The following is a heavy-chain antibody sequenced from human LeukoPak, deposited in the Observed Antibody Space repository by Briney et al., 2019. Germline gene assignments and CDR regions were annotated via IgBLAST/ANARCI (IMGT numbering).Heavy chain of an antibody. CDR2: IYYSGST. J-gene: IGHJ4*02. Sequence: PSETLSLTCTVSGGSISSSSYYWGWIRQPPGKGLEWIGSIYYSGSTYYNPSLKSRVTISVDTSKNQFSLKLSSVTAADTAVYYCARQDLPPNILRYFDWSGYYFDYWGQGTLVTVSS. V-gene: IGHV4-39*01. CDR1: GGSISSSSYY. D-gene: IGHD3-9*01. CDR3: ARQDLPPNILRYFDWSGYYFDY.